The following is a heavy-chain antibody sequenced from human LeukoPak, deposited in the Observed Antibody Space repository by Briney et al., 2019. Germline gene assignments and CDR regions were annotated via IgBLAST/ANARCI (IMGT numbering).Heavy chain of an antibody. CDR2: SRNKANSYTT. J-gene: IGHJ4*02. V-gene: IGHV3-72*01. D-gene: IGHD2-8*01. CDR1: GFTLSEHY. Sequence: GGSLRLSCAASGFTLSEHYMDWVRQVPGKGLERLGRSRNKANSYTTEYAASVKGRFTVSRDESRSSLFLQMNNVETEDTALYYCVRGKNGFDNWGQGTLVTVSS. CDR3: VRGKNGFDN.